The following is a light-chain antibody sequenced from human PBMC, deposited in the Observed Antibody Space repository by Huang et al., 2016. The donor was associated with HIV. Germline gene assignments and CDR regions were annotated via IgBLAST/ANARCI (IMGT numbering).Light chain of an antibody. CDR2: DAS. J-gene: IGKJ1*01. CDR3: QHYDNLRT. V-gene: IGKV1-33*01. Sequence: DIQMTQSPSSLSASVGDRVTITCQASQDISNYLNWYQQKPGKAPKLLIYDASTLDTGVSSRVSGSGSGTDFTFTISSLQPEDIATYYCQHYDNLRTFGQGTKVEIK. CDR1: QDISNY.